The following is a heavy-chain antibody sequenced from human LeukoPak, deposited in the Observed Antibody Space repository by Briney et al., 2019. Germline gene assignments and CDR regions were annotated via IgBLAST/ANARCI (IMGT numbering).Heavy chain of an antibody. D-gene: IGHD6-13*01. J-gene: IGHJ4*02. Sequence: GASVKVSCKASGYTFTDYYMDWVRQGPGEGREGRGRINPNRGGTNYEEKVQGRVTMKRGTAISTAYMDLSRLTSDDTAVYYCARDRGIAAAGTSFTFDYWGQGTLVTVSS. V-gene: IGHV1-2*06. CDR1: GYTFTDYY. CDR2: INPNRGGT. CDR3: ARDRGIAAAGTSFTFDY.